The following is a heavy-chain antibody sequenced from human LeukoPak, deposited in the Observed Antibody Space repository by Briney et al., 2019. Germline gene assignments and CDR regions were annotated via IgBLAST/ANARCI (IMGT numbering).Heavy chain of an antibody. CDR1: GHSFTSYW. J-gene: IGHJ4*02. D-gene: IGHD3-10*01. Sequence: HGASLQISCQGSGHSFTSYWISWVRQLPGKGLEWMGRIDPSDSYTNYSPSFQGHVTISADKSISTAYLQWSSLTASDTAMYYCARTSWFGVDYWGQGTLVTVSS. V-gene: IGHV5-10-1*01. CDR2: IDPSDSYT. CDR3: ARTSWFGVDY.